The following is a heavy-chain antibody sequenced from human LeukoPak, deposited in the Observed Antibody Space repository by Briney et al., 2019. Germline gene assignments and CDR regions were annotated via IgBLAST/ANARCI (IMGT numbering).Heavy chain of an antibody. CDR3: ARDRIAAAGYATTGRYFDY. CDR1: GGTFSSYA. Sequence: ASVKVSCKASGGTFSSYAISWVRQAPGQGLEWMGGIIPIFSTANYAQKFQGRVTITTDESTSTAYMELSSLRSEDTAVYYCARDRIAAAGYATTGRYFDYWGQGTLVTVSS. D-gene: IGHD6-13*01. V-gene: IGHV1-69*05. J-gene: IGHJ4*02. CDR2: IIPIFSTA.